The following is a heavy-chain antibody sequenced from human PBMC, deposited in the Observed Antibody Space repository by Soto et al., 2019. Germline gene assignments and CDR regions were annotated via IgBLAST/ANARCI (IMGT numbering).Heavy chain of an antibody. V-gene: IGHV3-33*01. CDR3: ARDKNGICALPNSTVGY. CDR1: GFTFSSYG. J-gene: IGHJ4*02. Sequence: QVQLVESGGGVVQPGRSLRLSCAASGFTFSSYGMHWVRQAPGKGLEWVAVIGYDGSNKYYADSVKGRFTSSRDNSKNLFYLQMKSLSAEDKAVYYCARDKNGICALPNSTVGYWGQGALLTESS. CDR2: IGYDGSNK. D-gene: IGHD2-8*01.